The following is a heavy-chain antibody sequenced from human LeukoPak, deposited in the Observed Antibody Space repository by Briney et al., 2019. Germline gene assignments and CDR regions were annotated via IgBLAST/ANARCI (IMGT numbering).Heavy chain of an antibody. V-gene: IGHV3-23*01. J-gene: IGHJ5*02. CDR1: GFTFSSYA. Sequence: GGSLRLSCAASGFTFSSYAMSWVRQAPGKGLEWVSAISGSGGSTYYADSVKGRFTISRDNSKNTLYLQMNSLRAEDTAVYYCARENYDILTGSNWFDPWGQGTLVTVSS. CDR2: ISGSGGST. CDR3: ARENYDILTGSNWFDP. D-gene: IGHD3-9*01.